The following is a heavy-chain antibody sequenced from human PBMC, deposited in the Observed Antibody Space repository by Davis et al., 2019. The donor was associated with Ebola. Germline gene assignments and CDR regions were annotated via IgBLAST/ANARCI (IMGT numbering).Heavy chain of an antibody. J-gene: IGHJ5*02. Sequence: GESLKISCAASGFTFSTCAMSWVRQAPGKGLEWVASTRQYGGEEYYVDSVKGRFTISRDNARNSIYLQMNSLRADDTAVYYCARSWEGFTWGQGTLVTVSS. D-gene: IGHD1-26*01. CDR3: ARSWEGFT. CDR2: TRQYGGEE. V-gene: IGHV3-7*01. CDR1: GFTFSTCA.